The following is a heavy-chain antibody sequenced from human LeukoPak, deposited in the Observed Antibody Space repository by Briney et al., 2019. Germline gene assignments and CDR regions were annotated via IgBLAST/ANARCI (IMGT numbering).Heavy chain of an antibody. CDR1: GGSVSSGSYY. D-gene: IGHD3-10*01. CDR2: IYYSGST. J-gene: IGHJ4*02. V-gene: IGHV4-61*01. Sequence: SETLSLTCTVSGGSVSSGSYYWSWIRQPPGKGLEPIGYIYYSGSTNYNPSLKSRVTISVDTSKNQFSLKLSSVTAADTAVYYCARVLWFGELPPRGAFDYWGQGTLVTVSS. CDR3: ARVLWFGELPPRGAFDY.